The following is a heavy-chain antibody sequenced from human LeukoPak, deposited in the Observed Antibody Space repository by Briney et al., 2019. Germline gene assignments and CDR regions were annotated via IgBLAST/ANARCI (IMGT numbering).Heavy chain of an antibody. J-gene: IGHJ4*02. V-gene: IGHV5-51*01. CDR1: GFSFTTYW. CDR2: IFPGDSAT. D-gene: IGHD6-19*01. CDR3: ARLLYSSEWSHFDY. Sequence: GESLKVSCKGSGFSFTTYWIGWVRQMPGKGLEWMGVIFPGDSATRYSPSFQGQVTMSADKSITTAYLQWSSLKASDTAIYYCARLLYSSEWSHFDYWGQGTLVTVSS.